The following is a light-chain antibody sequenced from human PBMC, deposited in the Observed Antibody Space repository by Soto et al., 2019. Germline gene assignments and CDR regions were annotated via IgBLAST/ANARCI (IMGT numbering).Light chain of an antibody. Sequence: DIQMTQSPSTLSASVGDRVTITCRASQRISSWLAWYQQKPGKAPKLLIYDASSLESGVPSRFSGSGAGTEFTLTISSLQPDDFVTYYCQQYNSYSPYTFGQGTKLEIK. V-gene: IGKV1-5*01. CDR2: DAS. CDR1: QRISSW. CDR3: QQYNSYSPYT. J-gene: IGKJ2*01.